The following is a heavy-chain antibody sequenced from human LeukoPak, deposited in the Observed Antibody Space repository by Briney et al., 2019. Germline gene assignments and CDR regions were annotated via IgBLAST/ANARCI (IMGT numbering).Heavy chain of an antibody. D-gene: IGHD1-26*01. CDR1: GFTVIDNL. J-gene: IGHJ4*02. CDR3: ARGAFRISWPGIDY. Sequence: GGSLTLSCAAPGFTVIDNLMIWVRQSPGRGLEWLSSGYSGGVTYYADSVKGRFTISRDHSNNSVSLQMTNLRVEDTAIYYCARGAFRISWPGIDYWGQGTLVTVSS. CDR2: GYSGGVT. V-gene: IGHV3-53*01.